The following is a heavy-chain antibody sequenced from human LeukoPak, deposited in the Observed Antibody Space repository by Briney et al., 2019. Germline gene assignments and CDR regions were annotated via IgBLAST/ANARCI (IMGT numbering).Heavy chain of an antibody. Sequence: GGSLRLSCTASGFTFGDYAMSWVRQAPGKGLEWVANIKQDGSEKYYVDSVKGRFIISRDNAKNSLFLQMNSLRAEDTAVYYCARESFAARWDWGQGTLVTVSS. V-gene: IGHV3-7*01. D-gene: IGHD6-6*01. CDR1: GFTFGDYA. CDR3: ARESFAARWD. CDR2: IKQDGSEK. J-gene: IGHJ4*02.